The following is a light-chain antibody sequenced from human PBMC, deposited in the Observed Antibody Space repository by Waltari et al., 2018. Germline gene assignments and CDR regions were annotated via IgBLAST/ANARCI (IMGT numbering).Light chain of an antibody. CDR1: QLGAKY. CDR3: QAWDSTYARV. V-gene: IGLV3-1*01. CDR2: QNT. Sequence: SYELTQPTSVSVAPGQTASITCPGDQLGAKYACWYQPKPGQSPVLLIHQNTKRPSRILERFAGATSGNTATLTISGTQTSDEADYHCQAWDSTYARVFGGGTKLTVL. J-gene: IGLJ2*01.